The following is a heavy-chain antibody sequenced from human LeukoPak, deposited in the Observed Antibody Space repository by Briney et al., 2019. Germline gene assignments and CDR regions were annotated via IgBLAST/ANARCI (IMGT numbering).Heavy chain of an antibody. D-gene: IGHD3-22*01. J-gene: IGHJ4*02. CDR2: IYYSGST. CDR1: GGSISSYY. Sequence: SETLSLTCTVSGGSISSYYWSWIRQPPGKGLEWIGYIYYSGSTNYNPSLKSRVTISVDTSKNQFSLKLSSVTAADTAVYYCAREERYYDSSGYDYWGQGTLVTVSS. CDR3: AREERYYDSSGYDY. V-gene: IGHV4-59*01.